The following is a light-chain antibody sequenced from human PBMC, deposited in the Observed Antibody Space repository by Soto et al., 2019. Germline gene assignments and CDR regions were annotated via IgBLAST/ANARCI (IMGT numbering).Light chain of an antibody. J-gene: IGLJ1*01. Sequence: QSVLTQPPSVSGAPGQRVTISCTGSSSNIGAGYDVHWYQQLPGTAPKLLIYGNSNRPSGVPDRFSGSKSETSASLAITGLQAEDEADYSCQSYDNILSGFVFGTGTKLTVL. CDR1: SSNIGAGYD. CDR2: GNS. CDR3: QSYDNILSGFV. V-gene: IGLV1-40*01.